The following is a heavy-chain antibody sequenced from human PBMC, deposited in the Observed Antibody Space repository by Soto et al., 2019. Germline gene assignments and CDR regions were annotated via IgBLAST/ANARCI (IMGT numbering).Heavy chain of an antibody. CDR3: AKAGNYYYYYMDV. V-gene: IGHV3-23*01. CDR2: ISGSGGST. CDR1: GFTFSSYA. Sequence: EVQLLESGGGLVQPGGSLRLSCAASGFTFSSYAMSWVRQAPGKGLEWVSAISGSGGSTYYADSVKGRFTISRDNSKNTLYLQMNILRAEDTAVHYCAKAGNYYYYYMDVWGKGTTVTVSS. J-gene: IGHJ6*03.